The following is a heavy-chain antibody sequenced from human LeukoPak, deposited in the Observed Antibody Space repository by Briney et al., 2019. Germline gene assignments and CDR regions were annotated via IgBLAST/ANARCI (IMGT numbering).Heavy chain of an antibody. J-gene: IGHJ4*02. D-gene: IGHD3-3*01. CDR1: GFTFSSLG. CDR2: ISYDGDYK. CDR3: TKGGQSDFWSGYYSIF. V-gene: IGHV3-30*18. Sequence: GGSLRLSCAASGFTFSSLGMHWVRQAPGKGLEWVAVISYDGDYKYYADSVQGRFTISRDNSKNTLSLQMNSLRPEDTAVYYCTKGGQSDFWSGYYSIFWGQGTLVTVSS.